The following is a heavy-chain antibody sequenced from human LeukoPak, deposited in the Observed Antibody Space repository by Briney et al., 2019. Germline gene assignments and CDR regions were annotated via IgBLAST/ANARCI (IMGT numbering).Heavy chain of an antibody. CDR1: GFTFSSYT. CDR2: ISGGSRTI. J-gene: IGHJ4*02. Sequence: PGGSLRLSCAASGFTFSSYTMNWVRQAPGKGLEWLSYISGGSRTIYYADSVKGRFTISRDNAKNSLYLQMNGLRDEDTAMYYCASRSTYLDYWGQGTLVTVSS. CDR3: ASRSTYLDY. V-gene: IGHV3-48*02. D-gene: IGHD5/OR15-5a*01.